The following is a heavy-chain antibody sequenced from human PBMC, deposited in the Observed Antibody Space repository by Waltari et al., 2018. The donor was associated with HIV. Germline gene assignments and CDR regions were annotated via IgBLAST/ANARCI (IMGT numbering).Heavy chain of an antibody. J-gene: IGHJ6*02. CDR1: GFSFGDYA. V-gene: IGHV3-21*05. CDR3: ARDTLNFFFGLDL. Sequence: EEQLVESGGGLVNPGGSLRLSCEASGFSFGDYAMDWVRQDTGKGLEWVAYISSSSFNIKYADSVRGRFTISRDNTQNSLSLQMNNLIDEDTADYFCARDTLNFFFGLDLWGHGTPVTVSS. CDR2: ISSSSFNI.